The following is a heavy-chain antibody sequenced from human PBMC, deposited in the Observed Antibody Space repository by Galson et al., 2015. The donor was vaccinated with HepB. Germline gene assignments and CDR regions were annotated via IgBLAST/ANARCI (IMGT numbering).Heavy chain of an antibody. J-gene: IGHJ6*02. Sequence: SLRLSCAASGFTFSSYAMSWVRQAPGKGLEWVSAISGSGGSTYYADSVKGRFTISRDNSKNTLYLQMNSLRAEDTAVYYCARVGNDFWSGYNHYYGMDVWGQGTTVTVSS. CDR3: ARVGNDFWSGYNHYYGMDV. D-gene: IGHD3-3*01. CDR2: ISGSGGST. CDR1: GFTFSSYA. V-gene: IGHV3-23*01.